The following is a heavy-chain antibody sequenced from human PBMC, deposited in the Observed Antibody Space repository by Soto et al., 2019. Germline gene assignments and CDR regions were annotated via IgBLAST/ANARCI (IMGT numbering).Heavy chain of an antibody. D-gene: IGHD6-19*01. V-gene: IGHV3-53*01. CDR2: IYSGGST. Sequence: PGGSLRLSCAASGFTVSSNYMSWVRQAPGKGLEWVSVIYSGGSTYYADSVKGRFTISRDNSKNTLYLQMNSLRAEDTAVYYCARLSGYSSGWPNFDYWGQGTLVTVSS. CDR1: GFTVSSNY. CDR3: ARLSGYSSGWPNFDY. J-gene: IGHJ4*02.